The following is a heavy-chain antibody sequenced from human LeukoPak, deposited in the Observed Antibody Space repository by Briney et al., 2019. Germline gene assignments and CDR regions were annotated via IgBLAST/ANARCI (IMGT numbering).Heavy chain of an antibody. CDR1: GFTFSSYA. D-gene: IGHD3-3*01. V-gene: IGHV3-15*01. J-gene: IGHJ4*02. CDR3: TTRTAYYDFWSGYYFDY. Sequence: GGSLRLSCAASGFTFSSYAMSWVRQAPGKGLEWFGRIKSKTDGGTTDYAAPVKGRFTISRDDSKNTLYLQMNSLKTEDTAVYYCTTRTAYYDFWSGYYFDYWGQGTLVTVSS. CDR2: IKSKTDGGTT.